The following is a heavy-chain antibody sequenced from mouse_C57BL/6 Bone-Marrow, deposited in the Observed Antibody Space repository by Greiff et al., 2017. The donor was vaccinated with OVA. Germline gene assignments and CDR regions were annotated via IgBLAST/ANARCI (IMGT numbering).Heavy chain of an antibody. J-gene: IGHJ3*01. Sequence: EVQLVESGGDLVKPGGSLKLSCAASGFTFSSYGMSWVRQTPDKRLEWVATISSGGSYTSYPDSVKGRFTISRDNAKNTLYLQMSSLKSEDTAMYYCARHRGLRAWFAYWGQGTLVTVSA. CDR3: ARHRGLRAWFAY. CDR2: ISSGGSYT. D-gene: IGHD2-4*01. CDR1: GFTFSSYG. V-gene: IGHV5-6*01.